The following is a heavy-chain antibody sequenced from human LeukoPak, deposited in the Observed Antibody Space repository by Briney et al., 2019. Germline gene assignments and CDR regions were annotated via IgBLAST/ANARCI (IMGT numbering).Heavy chain of an antibody. CDR1: GGSISNSNW. CDR2: IYHSGSA. J-gene: IGHJ4*02. Sequence: SGTLSLTCAVSGGSISNSNWWSWVRQPPGKGLEWIGEIYHSGSANYHPSLKSRVTISLDKSNNQLSLRLNSATAADTAIYYCARLRGTSRGSDFDYWGQGTLVTVSS. CDR3: ARLRGTSRGSDFDY. D-gene: IGHD2-2*01. V-gene: IGHV4-4*02.